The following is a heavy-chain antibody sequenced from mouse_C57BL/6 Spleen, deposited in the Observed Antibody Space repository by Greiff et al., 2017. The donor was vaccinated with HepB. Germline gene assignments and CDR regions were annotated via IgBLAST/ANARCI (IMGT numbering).Heavy chain of an antibody. J-gene: IGHJ1*03. CDR2: ISYDGSN. CDR3: ARGGYDYDVNWYFDV. V-gene: IGHV3-6*01. CDR1: GYSITSGYY. Sequence: ESGPGLVKPSQSLSLTCSVTGYSITSGYYWNWIRQFPGNKLEWMGYISYDGSNNYNPSLKNRISITRDTSKNQFFLKLNSVTTEDTATYYCARGGYDYDVNWYFDVWGKGTTVTVSS. D-gene: IGHD2-4*01.